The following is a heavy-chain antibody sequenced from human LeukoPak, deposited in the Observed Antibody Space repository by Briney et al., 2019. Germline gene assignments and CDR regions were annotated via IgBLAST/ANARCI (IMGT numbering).Heavy chain of an antibody. Sequence: GGSLRLSCAASGFTVSSNYMTWVRQAPGKGLEWVSVIYSGGSTYYADSVKGRFTISRDNSKNTLYLQMNSLRAEDTAVYYCARDEPSPDSTDLDYWGQGTLVTVSS. J-gene: IGHJ4*02. V-gene: IGHV3-66*01. CDR1: GFTVSSNY. CDR2: IYSGGST. D-gene: IGHD2/OR15-2a*01. CDR3: ARDEPSPDSTDLDY.